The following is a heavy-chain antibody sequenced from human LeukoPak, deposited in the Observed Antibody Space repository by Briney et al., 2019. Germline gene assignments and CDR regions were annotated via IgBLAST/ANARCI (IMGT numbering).Heavy chain of an antibody. D-gene: IGHD3-9*01. J-gene: IGHJ4*02. CDR2: ISYDGTNK. Sequence: GGSLRLSCAASGFIFSSYAIHWVRQAPGKGLEWVAIISYDGTNKYYADSARGRFNGSRDNSKNTLYLQMNSLRAEDTAVYYCARDFGWLSGFDNWGQGTLVTVSS. CDR3: ARDFGWLSGFDN. CDR1: GFIFSSYA. V-gene: IGHV3-30-3*01.